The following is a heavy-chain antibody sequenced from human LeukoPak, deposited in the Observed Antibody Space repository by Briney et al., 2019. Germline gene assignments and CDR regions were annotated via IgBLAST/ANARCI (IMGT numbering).Heavy chain of an antibody. V-gene: IGHV3-48*04. J-gene: IGHJ6*02. CDR1: GFSFGSYS. CDR3: ARNLDV. CDR2: VGIISDTV. Sequence: GGSLRLSCSASGFSFGSYSMNWVRQAPGKGLEWISFVGIISDTVYYADSVKGRFTISRDNAQNSLYLQMDSLRAEDTAVYYCARNLDVWGQGTTVTVSS.